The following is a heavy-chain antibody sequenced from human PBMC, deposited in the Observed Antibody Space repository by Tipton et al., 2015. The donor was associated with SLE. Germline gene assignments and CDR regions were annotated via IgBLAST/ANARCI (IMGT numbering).Heavy chain of an antibody. CDR1: GGSVSSGSYY. J-gene: IGHJ4*02. CDR2: IYYSGST. CDR3: AREMVTMVRGVQLYYFDY. D-gene: IGHD3-10*01. V-gene: IGHV4-61*01. Sequence: TLSLTCTVSGGSVSSGSYYWSWIRQPPGKGLEWIGYIYYSGSTNYNPSLKSRVTISVDTSKNQFSLKLSSVTAADTAVYYCAREMVTMVRGVQLYYFDYWGQGTLVTVSS.